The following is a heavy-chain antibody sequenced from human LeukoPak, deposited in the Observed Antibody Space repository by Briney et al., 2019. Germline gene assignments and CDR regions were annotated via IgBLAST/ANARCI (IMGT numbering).Heavy chain of an antibody. Sequence: GGSLRLSCAASGFTFSNYWMTWVRQAPGKGLEWVAHVKPDGSEKSYVDSVKGRFTISRDNAQNSLYLQMNSLRAEDTAVYYCARDRGYYVFDYWGQGTLVTVSS. V-gene: IGHV3-7*01. CDR3: ARDRGYYVFDY. J-gene: IGHJ4*02. CDR2: VKPDGSEK. CDR1: GFTFSNYW. D-gene: IGHD3-22*01.